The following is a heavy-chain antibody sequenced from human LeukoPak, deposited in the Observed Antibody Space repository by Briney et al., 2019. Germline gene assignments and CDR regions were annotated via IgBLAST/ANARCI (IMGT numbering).Heavy chain of an antibody. CDR2: INRSGST. D-gene: IGHD3-10*01. Sequence: PSETLSLTSAVYGGSFSGDYWSWVRQPPGKGLEWIAEINRSGSTNYNPSLKSRVTISMDTSKNQFSLRLSSVTAADTALYYCARGVGSTEDYWGQGTLVTVSS. V-gene: IGHV4-34*01. CDR3: ARGVGSTEDY. J-gene: IGHJ4*02. CDR1: GGSFSGDY.